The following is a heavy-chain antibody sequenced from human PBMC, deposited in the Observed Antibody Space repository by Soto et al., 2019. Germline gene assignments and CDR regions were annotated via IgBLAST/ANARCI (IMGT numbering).Heavy chain of an antibody. J-gene: IGHJ6*02. CDR3: AKRYGSGSYYYYYYYGMAV. Sequence: QVQLVQSGAEVKKPGSSVKVSCKASGGTFSSYAISWVRQAPGQGLEWMGGIIPIFGTANYAQKFQGRVTITAETSTSTTYMELSSLRSEDTAVYYCAKRYGSGSYYYYYYYGMAVWGRGTTVTVSS. CDR2: IIPIFGTA. CDR1: GGTFSSYA. D-gene: IGHD3-10*01. V-gene: IGHV1-69*06.